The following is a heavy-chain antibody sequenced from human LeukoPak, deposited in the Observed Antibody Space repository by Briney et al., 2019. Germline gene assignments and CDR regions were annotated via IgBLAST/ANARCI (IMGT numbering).Heavy chain of an antibody. CDR2: IYTSGST. CDR3: ARDTERYYDILTGLHYYYYYMDV. Sequence: SETLSLTCAVYGGSFSGYYRSWIRQPAGKGLEWIGRIYTSGSTNYNPSLKSRVTISVDTSKNQFSLKLSSVTAADTAVYYCARDTERYYDILTGLHYYYYYMDVWGKGTTVTISS. D-gene: IGHD3-9*01. CDR1: GGSFSGYY. V-gene: IGHV4-4*07. J-gene: IGHJ6*03.